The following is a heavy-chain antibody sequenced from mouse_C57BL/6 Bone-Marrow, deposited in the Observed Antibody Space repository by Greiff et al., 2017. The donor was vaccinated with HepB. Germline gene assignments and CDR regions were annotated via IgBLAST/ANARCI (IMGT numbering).Heavy chain of an antibody. CDR1: GFNIKDYY. V-gene: IGHV14-1*01. CDR3: TTGYGSSVYYFDY. CDR2: IDPEDGDT. D-gene: IGHD1-1*01. J-gene: IGHJ2*01. Sequence: VQLQQSGAELVRPGASVKLSCTASGFNIKDYYMHWVKQRPEQGLEWIGRIDPEDGDTEYAPKFQGKATMTADTSSNTAYLQLSSLTSEDTAVYYCTTGYGSSVYYFDYWGQGTTLTVSS.